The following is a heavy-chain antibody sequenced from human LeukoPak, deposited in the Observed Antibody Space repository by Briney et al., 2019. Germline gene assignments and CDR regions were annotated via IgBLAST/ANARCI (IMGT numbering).Heavy chain of an antibody. J-gene: IGHJ4*02. V-gene: IGHV4-39*01. CDR2: IYYSGST. Sequence: SETLSLTCTVSGGSIRSSYYYWGWIRQPPGKGLEWIGSIYYSGSTYYNPSLKSRVTISVDTSKNQFSLKLSSVTAADTAVYYCARRGIAAAVPSYFDYWGQGTLVTVSS. CDR1: GGSIRSSYYY. D-gene: IGHD6-13*01. CDR3: ARRGIAAAVPSYFDY.